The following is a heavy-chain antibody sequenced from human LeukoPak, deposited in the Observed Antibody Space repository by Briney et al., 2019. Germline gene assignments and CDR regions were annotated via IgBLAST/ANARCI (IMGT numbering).Heavy chain of an antibody. J-gene: IGHJ6*03. CDR1: GGTFSSYA. Sequence: ASVKVSCKASGGTFSSYAISWVRQAPGQGLEWMGGIIPIFGTANYAQKSQGRVTITTDESTSTAYMELSSLRSEDTAVYYCASQDTAMEYYYMDVWGKGTTVTVSS. D-gene: IGHD5-18*01. V-gene: IGHV1-69*05. CDR3: ASQDTAMEYYYMDV. CDR2: IIPIFGTA.